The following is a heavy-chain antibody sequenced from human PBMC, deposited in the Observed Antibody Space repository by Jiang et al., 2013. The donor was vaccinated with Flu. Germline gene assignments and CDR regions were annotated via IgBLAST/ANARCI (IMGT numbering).Heavy chain of an antibody. Sequence: SGAEVKKPGASVKVSCKASGYTFTSYGISWVRQAPGQGLEWMGWISAYNGNTNYAQKLQGRVTMTTDTSTSTAYMELRSLRSDDTAVYYCARVWSPVTYKKPNVGFDYWGQGTLVTVSS. V-gene: IGHV1-18*01. D-gene: IGHD4-17*01. J-gene: IGHJ4*02. CDR3: ARVWSPVTYKKPNVGFDY. CDR2: ISAYNGNT. CDR1: GYTFTSYG.